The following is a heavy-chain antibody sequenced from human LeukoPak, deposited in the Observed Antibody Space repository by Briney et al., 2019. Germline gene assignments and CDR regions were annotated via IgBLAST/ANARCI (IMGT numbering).Heavy chain of an antibody. J-gene: IGHJ2*01. CDR2: IYTSGST. CDR3: ARVREYQLLDWYFDL. CDR1: GGSISSYY. D-gene: IGHD2-2*01. V-gene: IGHV4-4*07. Sequence: PSETLSLTCTVSGGSISSYYWSWIRQPAGKGLEWIGRIYTSGSTNYNPSLKSRVTISVDTSKNQFSLKLSSVTAADTAVYYCARVREYQLLDWYFDLWGRGTLVTVSS.